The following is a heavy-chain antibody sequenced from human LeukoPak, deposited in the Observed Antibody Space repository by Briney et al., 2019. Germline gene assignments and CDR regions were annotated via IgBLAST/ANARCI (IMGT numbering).Heavy chain of an antibody. Sequence: SETLSLTCTVSGGSISSYYWSWIRQPAGKGLEWIGRIYTSGSTNYNPSLKSRVTMSVDTSKNQFSLKLSSVTAADTAVYYCARAREYCSGGSCYCSFDYWGQGTLVTVSS. V-gene: IGHV4-4*07. CDR1: GGSISSYY. CDR2: IYTSGST. CDR3: ARAREYCSGGSCYCSFDY. D-gene: IGHD2-15*01. J-gene: IGHJ4*02.